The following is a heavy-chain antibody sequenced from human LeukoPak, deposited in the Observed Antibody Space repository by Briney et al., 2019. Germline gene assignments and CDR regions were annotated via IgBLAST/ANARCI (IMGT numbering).Heavy chain of an antibody. CDR2: IKQDGSEK. D-gene: IGHD2-15*01. V-gene: IGHV3-7*01. CDR1: GSTFSSYW. CDR3: AKHGLSLVVISAPLDY. J-gene: IGHJ4*02. Sequence: PGGSLRLSCAASGSTFSSYWMSWVRQAPGKGLEWVANIKQDGSEKYYVDSVKGRFTISRDNSKNTVYLQMNSLRAEDTAVYYCAKHGLSLVVISAPLDYWGQGTLVTVAS.